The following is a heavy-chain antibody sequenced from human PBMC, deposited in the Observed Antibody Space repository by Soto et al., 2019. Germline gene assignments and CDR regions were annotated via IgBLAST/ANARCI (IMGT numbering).Heavy chain of an antibody. CDR2: ISGFNGNT. V-gene: IGHV1-18*01. CDR3: ARDSGHHYDRFDC. D-gene: IGHD3-22*01. CDR1: GYPFTRFG. Sequence: GASVKVSCKASGYPFTRFGISWVRQAPGQGLEWMGWISGFNGNTNYAPSLQGRVTMTTDTSTNTAYMQLTSLRSDDTAVYYCARDSGHHYDRFDCWGQGTLVTVSS. J-gene: IGHJ4*02.